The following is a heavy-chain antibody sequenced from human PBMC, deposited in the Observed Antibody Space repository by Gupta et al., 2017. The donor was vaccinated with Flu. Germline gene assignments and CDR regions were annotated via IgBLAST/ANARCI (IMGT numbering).Heavy chain of an antibody. D-gene: IGHD4-17*01. J-gene: IGHJ4*02. CDR3: ARVSQVYGDDGFGVHDY. CDR2: IKQDGSEK. Sequence: EVQLVESGGGLVQPGGSLRLSCTASGFTFSDYWMSWVRQAPGKGLEWVANIKQDGSEKYYVDSVKGRFTISRDNAKNSLYLQMNSLRAEDTAVYYCARVSQVYGDDGFGVHDYWGQGTLLTVSS. CDR1: GFTFSDYW. V-gene: IGHV3-7*01.